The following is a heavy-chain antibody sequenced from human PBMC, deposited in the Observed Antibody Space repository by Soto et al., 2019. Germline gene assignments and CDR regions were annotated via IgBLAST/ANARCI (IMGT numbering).Heavy chain of an antibody. CDR1: GGSISSGGYS. D-gene: IGHD3-10*01. CDR2: IYHSGST. V-gene: IGHV4-30-2*01. CDR3: ARQGFGPLHGLVDV. Sequence: TLSLTCAVSGGSISSGGYSWSWIRQPPGKGLEWIGYIYHSGSTYYNPSLKSRVTISVDRSKNQFSLKLSSVTAADTAVYYCARQGFGPLHGLVDVWGQGATVTVSS. J-gene: IGHJ6*02.